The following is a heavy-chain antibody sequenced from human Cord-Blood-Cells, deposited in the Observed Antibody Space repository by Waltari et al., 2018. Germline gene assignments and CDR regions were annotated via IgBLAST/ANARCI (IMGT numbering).Heavy chain of an antibody. D-gene: IGHD6-19*01. CDR2: IIPILGIA. V-gene: IGHV1-69*04. CDR3: ARDRRSSGWYRENAFDI. Sequence: QVQLVQSGAEVKKLGSSVTFSCKSSGGTLSSHSHRGSRRVPSQGLEWMGGIIPILGIANYAQKFQGRVTITADESTSTAYMELSSLRSEDTAVYYCARDRRSSGWYRENAFDIWGQGTMVTVSS. CDR1: GGTLSSHS. J-gene: IGHJ3*02.